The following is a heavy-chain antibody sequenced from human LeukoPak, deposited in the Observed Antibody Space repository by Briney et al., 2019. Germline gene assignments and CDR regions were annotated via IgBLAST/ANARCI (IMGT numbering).Heavy chain of an antibody. CDR1: VYTFTSYG. J-gene: IGHJ4*02. Sequence: GASVGVSCKASVYTFTSYGISWVRQAPGQGLEWMGWISAYNGNTNYAQKLQGRVTMTTDTSTTTAYMELRSLRSDDTAVYYCARDLPHPLWFGELLPDYWGQGTLVTVSS. V-gene: IGHV1-18*01. CDR3: ARDLPHPLWFGELLPDY. D-gene: IGHD3-10*01. CDR2: ISAYNGNT.